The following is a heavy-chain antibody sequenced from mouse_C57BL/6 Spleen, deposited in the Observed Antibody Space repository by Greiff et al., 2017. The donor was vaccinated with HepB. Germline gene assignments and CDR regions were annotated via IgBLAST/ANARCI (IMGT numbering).Heavy chain of an antibody. CDR1: GYTFTSYW. D-gene: IGHD2-4*01. V-gene: IGHV1-72*01. CDR2: IDPNSGGT. J-gene: IGHJ4*01. Sequence: QVQLQQPGAELVKPGASVKLSCKASGYTFTSYWMHWVKQRPGRGLEWIGRIDPNSGGTKYNEKFKSKATLTVDKPSSTAYMQLSSLTSEESAVYYCARGDYDAVYYAMDYWGQGTSVTVSS. CDR3: ARGDYDAVYYAMDY.